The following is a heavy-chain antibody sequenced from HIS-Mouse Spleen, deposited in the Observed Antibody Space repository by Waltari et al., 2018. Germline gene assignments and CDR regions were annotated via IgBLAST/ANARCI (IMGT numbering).Heavy chain of an antibody. J-gene: IGHJ4*02. V-gene: IGHV1-69*04. CDR1: GGTFSSYA. Sequence: QVQLVQSGAEVKKPGSSVKVSCKASGGTFSSYAISWVRPAPGQGLEWMGRVIPIHERASYAQKFQGRGTITADKSTSTAYMELSSLGSEDTAVYYCARVLSGGSYFDYWGQGTLVTVSS. CDR3: ARVLSGGSYFDY. CDR2: VIPIHERA. D-gene: IGHD1-26*01.